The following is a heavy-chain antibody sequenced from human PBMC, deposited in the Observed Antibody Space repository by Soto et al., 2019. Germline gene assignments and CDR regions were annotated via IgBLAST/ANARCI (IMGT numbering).Heavy chain of an antibody. CDR1: GFTFSSYA. J-gene: IGHJ4*02. CDR3: ARDREMATTLDY. Sequence: PGGSLRLSCAASGFTFSSYAMHWVRQAPGKGLERVAVISYDGSNKYYADSVKGRFTISRDNSKNTLYLQMNSLRAEDTAVYYCARDREMATTLDYWGQGTLVTVSS. V-gene: IGHV3-30-3*01. D-gene: IGHD5-12*01. CDR2: ISYDGSNK.